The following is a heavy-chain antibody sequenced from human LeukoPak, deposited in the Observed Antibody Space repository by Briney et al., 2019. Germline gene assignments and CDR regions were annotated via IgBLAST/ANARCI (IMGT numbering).Heavy chain of an antibody. D-gene: IGHD3-10*01. CDR1: GGTFSSYA. V-gene: IGHV1-69*06. Sequence: ASVKVSCKASGGTFSSYAISWVRQAPGQGLEWMGGIIPIFGTANYAQKFQGRVTITADKSTSTAYMELSSLRSEDTAVYYCASNVLLWFRPSKGYNWFDPWGQGTLVTVSS. J-gene: IGHJ5*02. CDR2: IIPIFGTA. CDR3: ASNVLLWFRPSKGYNWFDP.